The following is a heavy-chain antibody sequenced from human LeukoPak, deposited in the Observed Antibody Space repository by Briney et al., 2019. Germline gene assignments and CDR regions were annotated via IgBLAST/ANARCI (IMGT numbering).Heavy chain of an antibody. V-gene: IGHV4-39*01. J-gene: IGHJ4*02. Sequence: SETLSLTCTVSGGSISSSSYYWGWIRQPPGKGLEWIGSIYCSGSTYYNPSLKSRVTISVDTSKNQFSLKLSSVTAADTAVYYCARHFLALPGDYYDSSGAIDYWGQGTLVTVSS. CDR3: ARHFLALPGDYYDSSGAIDY. CDR2: IYCSGST. D-gene: IGHD3-22*01. CDR1: GGSISSSSYY.